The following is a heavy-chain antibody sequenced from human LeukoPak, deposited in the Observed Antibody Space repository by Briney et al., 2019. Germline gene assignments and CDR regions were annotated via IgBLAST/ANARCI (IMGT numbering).Heavy chain of an antibody. J-gene: IGHJ4*02. CDR1: GFTFSSYW. CDR2: IKQDGSEK. Sequence: GGSLRLXCAASGFTFSSYWMSWVRQAPGKGLEWVANIKQDGSEKYYVDSVKGRFTISRDNAKNSLYLQMNSLRAEDTAVYYCAGYYYGSGSYYYPAFDYWGQGTLVTVSS. D-gene: IGHD3-10*01. V-gene: IGHV3-7*01. CDR3: AGYYYGSGSYYYPAFDY.